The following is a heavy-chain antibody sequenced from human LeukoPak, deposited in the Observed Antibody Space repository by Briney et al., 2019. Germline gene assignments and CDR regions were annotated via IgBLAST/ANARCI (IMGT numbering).Heavy chain of an antibody. V-gene: IGHV3-11*04. Sequence: GGSLRLSCTVSGFTFSDAWMTWVRQTPGKGLEWVSYISDHGKSRNYVDSVKGRFTISRDNAKNSLYLQMSSLRVEDTAVYFCARARIAAPLLDYWGQGTLVTVSS. CDR1: GFTFSDAW. J-gene: IGHJ4*02. D-gene: IGHD6-13*01. CDR2: ISDHGKSR. CDR3: ARARIAAPLLDY.